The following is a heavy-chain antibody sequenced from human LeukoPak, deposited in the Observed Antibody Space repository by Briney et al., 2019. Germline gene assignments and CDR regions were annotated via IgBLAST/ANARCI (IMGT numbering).Heavy chain of an antibody. Sequence: ASVKVSCKASGYTFTGYYMHWVRQAPGQGLEWMGWINPNSGGTNYAQKFQGRVTMTRDTYISTAYMELSRLRSDDTAVYYCARVSAVAGKGHWFDPWGQGTLVTVSS. CDR3: ARVSAVAGKGHWFDP. J-gene: IGHJ5*02. CDR1: GYTFTGYY. V-gene: IGHV1-2*02. CDR2: INPNSGGT. D-gene: IGHD6-19*01.